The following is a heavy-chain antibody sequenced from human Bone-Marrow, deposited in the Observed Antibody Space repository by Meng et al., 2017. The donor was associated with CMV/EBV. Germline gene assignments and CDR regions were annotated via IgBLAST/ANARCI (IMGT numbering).Heavy chain of an antibody. D-gene: IGHD2-2*01. V-gene: IGHV1-2*02. Sequence: ASVKVSCKASGYTFTGYYMHWVRQAPGQGLEWMGWMNPNSGNTKYSQEFQGRVTITRDTSASTAYMELSSLRSEDTAVYYCASRGCSSTSCYYAWVNWFDPWGQGTLVTVSS. CDR2: MNPNSGNT. J-gene: IGHJ5*02. CDR3: ASRGCSSTSCYYAWVNWFDP. CDR1: GYTFTGYY.